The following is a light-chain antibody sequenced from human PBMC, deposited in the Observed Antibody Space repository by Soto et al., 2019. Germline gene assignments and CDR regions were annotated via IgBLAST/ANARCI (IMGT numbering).Light chain of an antibody. CDR1: SSDVGSYNL. CDR2: EGS. Sequence: QSALTQPASVSGSPGQSITISCTGTSSDVGSYNLVSWYQQHPGKAPKLMIYEGSKRPSGVSNRFSGSKSGNTASLTISGLQAEDEADYYCCSYAGSRTPAVFGGGTQLTVL. CDR3: CSYAGSRTPAV. V-gene: IGLV2-23*01. J-gene: IGLJ7*01.